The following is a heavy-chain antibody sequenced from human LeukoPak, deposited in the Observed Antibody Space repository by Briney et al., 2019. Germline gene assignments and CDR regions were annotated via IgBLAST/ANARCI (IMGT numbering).Heavy chain of an antibody. D-gene: IGHD3-9*01. J-gene: IGHJ5*02. CDR2: IYYSGST. CDR3: ARQGRPHFDWLLRAFDP. CDR1: GGSISSSSYY. Sequence: PSETPSLTCTVSGGSISSSSYYWGWIRQPPGTGLEWIGSIYYSGSTYYNPSLKSRVTISVDTSKNQFSLKLSSVTAADTAVYYCARQGRPHFDWLLRAFDPWGQGTLVTVSS. V-gene: IGHV4-39*01.